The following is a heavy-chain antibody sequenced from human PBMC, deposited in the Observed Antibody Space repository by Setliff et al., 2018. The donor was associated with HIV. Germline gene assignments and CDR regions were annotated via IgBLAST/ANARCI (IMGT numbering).Heavy chain of an antibody. CDR1: GFTFSTYS. D-gene: IGHD3-3*01. CDR2: INHSGRT. CDR3: GRGLSGDYIVTGYMDV. Sequence: GSLTLSCEVSGFTFSTYSMNWVRQAPGKGLEWIGEINHSGRTKYNPSLKSRVTLSVDTSKNQFSLTLTSVTAADTAFYYCGRGLSGDYIVTGYMDVWGKGNTVTVSS. J-gene: IGHJ6*03. V-gene: IGHV4-34*01.